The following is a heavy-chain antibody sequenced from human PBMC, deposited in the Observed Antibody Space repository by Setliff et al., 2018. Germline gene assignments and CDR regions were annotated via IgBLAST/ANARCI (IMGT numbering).Heavy chain of an antibody. CDR2: IYHSGST. V-gene: IGHV4-38-2*01. Sequence: PSETLSLTCAVSGYSISSDSYWGWIRQPPGKGLEWIGSIYHSGSTYYNPSLKSRVTISVDTSKNQFSLKLSSVTAADTAVYYCARGWIQLWYNWFDPWGQGTLVTVSS. J-gene: IGHJ5*02. D-gene: IGHD5-18*01. CDR3: ARGWIQLWYNWFDP. CDR1: GYSISSDSY.